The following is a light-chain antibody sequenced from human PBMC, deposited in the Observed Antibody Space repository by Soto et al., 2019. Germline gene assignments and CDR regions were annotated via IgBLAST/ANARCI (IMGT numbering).Light chain of an antibody. CDR2: AAS. J-gene: IGKJ4*01. Sequence: DIQMTQSPSSLSASVGDRVTITCRASQSISSYLNWYQQRPGKAPRLLIYAASSLQGGIPSRFSGSGSGTDFTLTIDTLQVEDFATYYCQQSYSTPLTFGGGTKVGIK. V-gene: IGKV1-39*01. CDR3: QQSYSTPLT. CDR1: QSISSY.